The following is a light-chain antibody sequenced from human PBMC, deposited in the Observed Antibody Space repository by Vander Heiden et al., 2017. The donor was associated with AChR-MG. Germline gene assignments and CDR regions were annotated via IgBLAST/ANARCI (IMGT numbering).Light chain of an antibody. J-gene: IGLJ3*02. Sequence: QSVLTQPPSASGTPAQRVTITCSGSRSHIGSNTVSRYQQPPAAAPKLLIYTDHQRPSGVPDRFSASKSGASASLAISGLQSEDAADYFCASWDDSLNGHMVFGGGTKLTV. CDR1: RSHIGSNT. V-gene: IGLV1-44*01. CDR3: ASWDDSLNGHMV. CDR2: TDH.